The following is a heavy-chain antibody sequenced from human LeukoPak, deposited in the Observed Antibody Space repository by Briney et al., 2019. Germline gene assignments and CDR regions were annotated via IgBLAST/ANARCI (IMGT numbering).Heavy chain of an antibody. CDR2: INPSGGST. D-gene: IGHD3-22*01. CDR1: GYTFTSYY. Sequence: ASVKVPCKASGYTFTSYYMHWVRQAPGQGLEWMGIINPSGGSTSYAQKFQGRVTMTRDMSTSTVYMELSSLRSEDTAVYYCARVEMGPYDSSGYYYYWGQGTLVTVSS. CDR3: ARVEMGPYDSSGYYYY. V-gene: IGHV1-46*01. J-gene: IGHJ4*02.